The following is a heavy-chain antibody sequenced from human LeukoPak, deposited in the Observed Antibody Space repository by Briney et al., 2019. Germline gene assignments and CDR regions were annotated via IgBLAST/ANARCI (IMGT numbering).Heavy chain of an antibody. Sequence: GRSLRLSCAASGSTFSSFAIHWVRQAPGKGLEWVTAVSHDGSNKYYADSVKGRFTISRDNSKNTLYVQMNSLRAEDTAVYYCQLYGDYLGYGTDVWGQGTTVTVSS. CDR1: GSTFSSFA. D-gene: IGHD4-17*01. V-gene: IGHV3-30*03. J-gene: IGHJ6*02. CDR3: QLYGDYLGYGTDV. CDR2: VSHDGSNK.